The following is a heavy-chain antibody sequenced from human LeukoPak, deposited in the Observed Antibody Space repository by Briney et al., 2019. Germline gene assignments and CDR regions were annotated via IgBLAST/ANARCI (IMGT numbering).Heavy chain of an antibody. V-gene: IGHV5-51*01. Sequence: GESLKISCMGSGYSFTSYWIGWVRQMPGKGLGWMGIIYPGDSDTRYSPSFQGQVTISADKSISTAYLQWSSLKASDTAMYYCATQAIYGDLGCCAFDIWGQGTMVTVSS. J-gene: IGHJ3*02. CDR2: IYPGDSDT. CDR1: GYSFTSYW. D-gene: IGHD4-17*01. CDR3: ATQAIYGDLGCCAFDI.